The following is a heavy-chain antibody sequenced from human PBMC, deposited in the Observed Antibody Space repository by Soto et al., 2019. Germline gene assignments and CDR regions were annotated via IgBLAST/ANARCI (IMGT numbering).Heavy chain of an antibody. CDR1: GLTFSSYG. Sequence: QVQLVESGGGVVQPGRSLRLSCAASGLTFSSYGMQWVRQAPGKGLEWVALISYYGSNNYYADSVKGRFTISRDNSKDTLYVQMNNLRAEDTALYYCAKESPFYYGSIMDPGLDVWGQGTTVTVS. V-gene: IGHV3-30*18. D-gene: IGHD3-10*01. CDR2: ISYYGSNN. J-gene: IGHJ6*02. CDR3: AKESPFYYGSIMDPGLDV.